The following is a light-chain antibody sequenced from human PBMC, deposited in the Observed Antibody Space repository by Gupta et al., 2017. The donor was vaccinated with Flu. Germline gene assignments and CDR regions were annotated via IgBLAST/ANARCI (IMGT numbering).Light chain of an antibody. V-gene: IGLV2-14*01. J-gene: IGLJ1*01. CDR3: SSYTTISTGV. Sequence: SALTQPASVSGSPGQSITISCTGTSSDIGAYNLVSWYQQHPGKAPKLIIYEITNRPPGVSTRFSCSKSGNTASLTISGLQAEDEADYYCSSYTTISTGVFGTGNKVTVL. CDR1: SSDIGAYNL. CDR2: EIT.